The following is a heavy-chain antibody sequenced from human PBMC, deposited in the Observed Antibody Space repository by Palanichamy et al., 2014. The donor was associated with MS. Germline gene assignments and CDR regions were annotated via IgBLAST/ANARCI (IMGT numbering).Heavy chain of an antibody. V-gene: IGHV3-9*01. CDR3: VKDKGYDSSGYSDY. CDR1: GFTFDDYG. Sequence: EVHLVESGGGLVQPGRSLRLSCATSGFTFDDYGMHWVRQAPGKGLEWVSHISWNSGSIGYADSVKGRFTISRDNAKNSLYLQMNSLRAEDTAWYYCVKDKGYDSSGYSDYWGQGTLVTVSA. J-gene: IGHJ4*02. CDR2: ISWNSGSI. D-gene: IGHD3-22*01.